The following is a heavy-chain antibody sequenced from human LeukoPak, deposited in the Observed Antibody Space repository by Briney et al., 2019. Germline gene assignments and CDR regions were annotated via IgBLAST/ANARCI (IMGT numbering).Heavy chain of an antibody. CDR2: ITNNGTTI. J-gene: IGHJ6*02. D-gene: IGHD6-19*01. Sequence: PRGSLRLSCAASGFTFSSYAMNWVSQAPRKGLEWVSYITNNGTTIYYADSVKGRCTISRHNAENSLYLQMNSLRAEDTAIYYCARDQWLAYYYHGMDVWGQGTTVTVSS. CDR3: ARDQWLAYYYHGMDV. CDR1: GFTFSSYA. V-gene: IGHV3-48*03.